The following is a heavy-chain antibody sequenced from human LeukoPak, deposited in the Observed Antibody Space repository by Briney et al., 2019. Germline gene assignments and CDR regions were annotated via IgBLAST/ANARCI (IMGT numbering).Heavy chain of an antibody. V-gene: IGHV1-69*05. D-gene: IGHD1-7*01. J-gene: IGHJ5*02. CDR3: ARDNYAGANWFDP. CDR2: IIAIFGTA. Sequence: EASVKVSCKASGGTFSSYAISWVRQAPGQGLEWMGGIIAIFGTANYAQKFQGRVTITTDESTSTAYMELSSLRSEDTAVYYCARDNYAGANWFDPWGQGTLVTVSS. CDR1: GGTFSSYA.